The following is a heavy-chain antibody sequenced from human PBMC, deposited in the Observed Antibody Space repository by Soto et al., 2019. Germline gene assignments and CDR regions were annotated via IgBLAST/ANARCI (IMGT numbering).Heavy chain of an antibody. CDR1: GFSFRSNW. CDR3: ARAHN. V-gene: IGHV3-7*01. J-gene: IGHJ4*02. Sequence: EVQLVESGGGLVQPGGSLRLSCTASGFSFRSNWMSWVRQAPGKGLEWVANIKEDGNEEDYVDFVKGRFSISRDNAKNSLYLQMNSLRAEDTAVYYCARAHNWGQGTLVTVSS. CDR2: IKEDGNEE.